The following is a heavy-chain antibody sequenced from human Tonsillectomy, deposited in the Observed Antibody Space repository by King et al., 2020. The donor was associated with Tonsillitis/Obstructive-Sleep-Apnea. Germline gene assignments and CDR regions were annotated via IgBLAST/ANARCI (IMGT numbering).Heavy chain of an antibody. J-gene: IGHJ4*02. V-gene: IGHV4-59*01. CDR3: ARESYTGSDYFDY. Sequence: VQLQESGPGLVKPSETLSLTCTVSGGSISSYYWSWIRQPPGKGLEWIGYIYYSGSTNYNPSLKSRVTISVDTSKIQFSLKLSSVTAADTAVYYCARESYTGSDYFDYWGQGTLVTVSS. CDR2: IYYSGST. CDR1: GGSISSYY. D-gene: IGHD3-10*01.